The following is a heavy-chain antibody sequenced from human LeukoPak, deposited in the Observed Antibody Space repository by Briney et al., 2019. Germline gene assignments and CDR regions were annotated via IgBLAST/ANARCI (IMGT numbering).Heavy chain of an antibody. CDR1: GGSISSSNW. D-gene: IGHD2-2*03. CDR3: ARDLGFWPLDY. Sequence: SETLSLTCAVSGGSISSSNWWSWVRQPPGKGLEWIGEIYHSGSTNYNPSLKSRVTISVDKSKNQFSLQLNSVTPEDTAVYYCARDLGFWPLDYWGQGTLVTVSS. CDR2: IYHSGST. J-gene: IGHJ4*02. V-gene: IGHV4-4*02.